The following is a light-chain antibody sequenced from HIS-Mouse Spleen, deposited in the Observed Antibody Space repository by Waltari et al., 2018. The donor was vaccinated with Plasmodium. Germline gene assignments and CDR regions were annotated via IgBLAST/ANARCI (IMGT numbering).Light chain of an antibody. CDR3: QQSYSTWT. CDR1: QSISSY. Sequence: DIQMTQSPSSLSASGGDRVTITSRASQSISSYLNWYQQKPGKAPKLLIYAASSLQSGVPSRFSGSGSGTDFTLSISSLQPEDFATYYCQQSYSTWTFGQGTKVEIK. V-gene: IGKV1-39*01. J-gene: IGKJ1*01. CDR2: AAS.